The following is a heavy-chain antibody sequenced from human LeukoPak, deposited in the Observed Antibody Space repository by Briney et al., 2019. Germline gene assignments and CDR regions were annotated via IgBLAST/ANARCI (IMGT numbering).Heavy chain of an antibody. CDR1: GLTFGSYW. Sequence: PGGSLRLSCAASGLTFGSYWMTWVGQAPGKGLEWVAIIKYDGSETYYVASVRGRFSISRDNAKNSLYLQMNSLRAEDTAVYYCARDSTLSNYWGQGTLVTVSS. CDR2: IKYDGSET. CDR3: ARDSTLSNY. D-gene: IGHD3-16*01. V-gene: IGHV3-7*04. J-gene: IGHJ4*02.